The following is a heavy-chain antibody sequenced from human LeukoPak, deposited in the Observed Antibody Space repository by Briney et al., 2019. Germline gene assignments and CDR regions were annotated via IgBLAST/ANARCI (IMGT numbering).Heavy chain of an antibody. D-gene: IGHD3-10*01. Sequence: GGSLRLSCAASGFTFSAYSMTWDRQAPGKGLEWISYISSTSYTIYYADSVKGRFTISRDNAKNSLYLQMNSLRAEDTAVYYCARDKDDYGSGNHWFDPWGQGTLVTVSS. CDR2: ISSTSYTI. J-gene: IGHJ5*02. V-gene: IGHV3-48*04. CDR3: ARDKDDYGSGNHWFDP. CDR1: GFTFSAYS.